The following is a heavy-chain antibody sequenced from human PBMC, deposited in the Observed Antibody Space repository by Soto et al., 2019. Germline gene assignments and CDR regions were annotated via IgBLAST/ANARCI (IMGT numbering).Heavy chain of an antibody. CDR1: VSTFTGFG. CDR2: IRAYKGNT. Sequence: QVQLVQSGAEVKKPGASVKVSCRAPVSTFTGFGICWVRQAPGQGLEWMGWIRAYKGNTNYAQKLHGKVTMTTDTPTSTAYMALRSLRSDDTALYYCARDLPTMDVWGQGTTVTVSS. CDR3: ARDLPTMDV. J-gene: IGHJ6*02. V-gene: IGHV1-18*01.